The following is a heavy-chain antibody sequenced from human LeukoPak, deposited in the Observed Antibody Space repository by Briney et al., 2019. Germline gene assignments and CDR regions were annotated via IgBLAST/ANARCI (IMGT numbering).Heavy chain of an antibody. D-gene: IGHD1-26*01. J-gene: IGHJ4*02. CDR1: GGSISSYY. V-gene: IGHV4-59*01. Sequence: SETLSLTCTVSGGSISSYYWSWIRQPPGKGLEWIRYIYYSGSTNYNPSLKSRVTISVDTSKNQFSLKLSSVTAADTAVYYCARFVNSGSLIGLDYWGQGTLVTVSS. CDR3: ARFVNSGSLIGLDY. CDR2: IYYSGST.